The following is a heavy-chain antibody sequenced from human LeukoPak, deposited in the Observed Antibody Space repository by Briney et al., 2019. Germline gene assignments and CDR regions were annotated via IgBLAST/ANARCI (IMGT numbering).Heavy chain of an antibody. CDR3: AKGPLRGTAAAIDY. J-gene: IGHJ4*02. CDR2: ISYDGRNK. Sequence: GKSLRLSCAASGFTFNNHGMHWVRQAPGKGLEWVAVISYDGRNKHYPDSVKGRFTISRDISTDTLWLQMDSLRTEDTAVYYCAKGPLRGTAAAIDYWGQGTLVTVSP. D-gene: IGHD2-2*01. CDR1: GFTFNNHG. V-gene: IGHV3-30*18.